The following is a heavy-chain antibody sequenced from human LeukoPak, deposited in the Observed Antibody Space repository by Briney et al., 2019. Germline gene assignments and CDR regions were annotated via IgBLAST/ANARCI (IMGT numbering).Heavy chain of an antibody. CDR1: GFTFSSYT. D-gene: IGHD6-6*01. V-gene: IGHV3-21*01. J-gene: IGHJ6*02. Sequence: PGGSLRLSCAASGFTFSSYTMNWVRQAPGKGLEWVSSISSSSSYIYYADSVRGRFTISRDNAKNSLYLQMNSLRAEDTAVYYCASEYSSSSNYYGLDVWGQETTATVSS. CDR3: ASEYSSSSNYYGLDV. CDR2: ISSSSSYI.